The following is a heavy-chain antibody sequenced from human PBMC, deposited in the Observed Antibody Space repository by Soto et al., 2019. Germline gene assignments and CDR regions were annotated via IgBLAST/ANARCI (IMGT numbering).Heavy chain of an antibody. D-gene: IGHD3-22*01. CDR1: GGSISSGGYY. CDR2: IYYSGST. J-gene: IGHJ5*02. Sequence: QVQLQDSGPGLVKPSQTLSLTCTVSGGSISSGGYYWSWIRQHPGKGLEWIGYIYYSGSTYYNPSLKSRVTISVDTSKNQFSLKLSSVTAADTAVYYCARSSSGYNNWFDPWGQGTLVTVSS. CDR3: ARSSSGYNNWFDP. V-gene: IGHV4-31*03.